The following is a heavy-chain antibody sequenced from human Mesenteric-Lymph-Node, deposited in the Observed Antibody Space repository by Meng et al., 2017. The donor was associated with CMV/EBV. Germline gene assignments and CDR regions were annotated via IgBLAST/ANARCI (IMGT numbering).Heavy chain of an antibody. V-gene: IGHV3-30*18. CDR3: AKDRDSSSWYTFDY. J-gene: IGHJ4*02. CDR2: TSYDGGNE. Sequence: SGFTFSSYGMTWVRQAPGKGLEWVAITSYDGGNEYYADSVKGRFTISRDNSKNTLYLQMNSLRAEDTAVYYCAKDRDSSSWYTFDYWGQGTLVTVSS. CDR1: GFTFSSYG. D-gene: IGHD6-13*01.